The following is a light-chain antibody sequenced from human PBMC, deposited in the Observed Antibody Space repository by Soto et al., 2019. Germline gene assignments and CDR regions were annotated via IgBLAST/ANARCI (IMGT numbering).Light chain of an antibody. CDR3: QKYNSAPRT. CDR1: QVINNY. Sequence: DIQMTQSPSSLSASVGDRVTITCRASQVINNYLAWYRQKPGKVPNLLIYAASTLHSGVPSRFSGSGSGTNFTLTISSLQPEDVATYYCQKYNSAPRTFGQGTRLEIK. V-gene: IGKV1-27*01. CDR2: AAS. J-gene: IGKJ5*01.